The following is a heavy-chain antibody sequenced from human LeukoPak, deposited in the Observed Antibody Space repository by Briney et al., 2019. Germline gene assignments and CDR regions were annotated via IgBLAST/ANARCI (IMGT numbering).Heavy chain of an antibody. V-gene: IGHV4-59*01. J-gene: IGHJ3*02. CDR2: IYYSGST. CDR1: GGSISSYY. D-gene: IGHD3-22*01. CDR3: ARDFKVDVSSGYYAFDI. Sequence: SETLSLTCTVSGGSISSYYWSWIRQPPGKGLERIRYIYYSGSTNYNPSLKSRVTISEDTSKNQFSLRLSSVTAADAAVYYCARDFKVDVSSGYYAFDIWGQGTMVTVSS.